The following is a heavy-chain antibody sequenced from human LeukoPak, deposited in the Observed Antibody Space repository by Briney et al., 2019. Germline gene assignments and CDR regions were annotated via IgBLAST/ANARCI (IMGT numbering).Heavy chain of an antibody. J-gene: IGHJ4*02. V-gene: IGHV3-30*18. D-gene: IGHD3-10*01. Sequence: GGSLRLSCAASGFTFSSYGMHWVRQAPGKGLEWVAVISYDGSNKYYADSVKGRFTISRDNSKNTLYLQMNSLRAEDTAVYYCAKEGYSIISTHFDYWGQGTLVTVSS. CDR2: ISYDGSNK. CDR3: AKEGYSIISTHFDY. CDR1: GFTFSSYG.